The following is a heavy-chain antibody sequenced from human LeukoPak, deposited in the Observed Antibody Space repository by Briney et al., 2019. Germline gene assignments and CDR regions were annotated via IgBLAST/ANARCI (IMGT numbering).Heavy chain of an antibody. J-gene: IGHJ4*02. D-gene: IGHD6-13*01. CDR3: ARGLEAAGTGRAD. CDR2: ISSSSSYI. CDR1: GFTFSSYS. Sequence: PGGSLRLSCAASGFTFSSYSMNWVRQAPGKGLEWVSSISSSSSYIYYADSVKGRFTISRDNAKNSLYLQMNSLRAEDTAVYYCARGLEAAGTGRADWGQGTLVTVSS. V-gene: IGHV3-21*01.